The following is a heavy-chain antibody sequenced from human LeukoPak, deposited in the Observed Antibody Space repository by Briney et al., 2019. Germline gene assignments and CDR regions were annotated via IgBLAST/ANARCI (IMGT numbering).Heavy chain of an antibody. CDR3: AKGGDTMVRGVIGYYYYMDV. Sequence: GGSLRLSCAASGFTFFTYSMHWVRQAPGKGLEWLAVSSFDENNKYYADSVRGRFTISRDNSKNTVYLQMNSLRAEDTAVYYCAKGGDTMVRGVIGYYYYMDVWGKGTTVTVSS. CDR2: SSFDENNK. J-gene: IGHJ6*03. D-gene: IGHD3-10*01. V-gene: IGHV3-30*18. CDR1: GFTFFTYS.